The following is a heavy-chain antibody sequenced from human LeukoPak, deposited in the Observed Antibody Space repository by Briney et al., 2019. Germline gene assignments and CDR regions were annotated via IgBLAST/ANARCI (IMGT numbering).Heavy chain of an antibody. Sequence: ASVKVSCKASGYTFTSYDINWVRQATGQGLEWMGWMNPNSGNTGYAQKFQGRVTMTRNTSISTAYMELSSLRSEDTAVYYCARVSVRDYYGPGSYGYWGQGTLVTVSS. D-gene: IGHD3-10*01. CDR3: ARVSVRDYYGPGSYGY. V-gene: IGHV1-8*01. CDR2: MNPNSGNT. J-gene: IGHJ4*02. CDR1: GYTFTSYD.